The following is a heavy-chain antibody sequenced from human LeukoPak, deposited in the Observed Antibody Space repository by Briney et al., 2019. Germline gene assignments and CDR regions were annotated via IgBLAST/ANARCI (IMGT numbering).Heavy chain of an antibody. D-gene: IGHD3-22*01. Sequence: GSLRLSCAASGFTVSSNYMSWVRQAPGKGLEWVSVIYSGGSTYYADSVKGRFTISRDNSKNTLYLQMNSLRAEDTAVYYCARGLGASSGYFDYWGQGTPVTVSS. V-gene: IGHV3-53*01. CDR1: GFTVSSNY. J-gene: IGHJ4*02. CDR2: IYSGGST. CDR3: ARGLGASSGYFDY.